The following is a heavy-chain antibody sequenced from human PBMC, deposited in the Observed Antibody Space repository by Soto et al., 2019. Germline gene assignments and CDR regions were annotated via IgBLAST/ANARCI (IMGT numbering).Heavy chain of an antibody. J-gene: IGHJ6*02. CDR2: IDPSDSYT. V-gene: IGHV5-10-1*01. Sequence: GESLKISCKGSGYSFTSYRISWVRQMPGKGLEWMGRIDPSDSYTNYSPSFQGHVTISADKSISTAYLQWSSLKASDTAMYYCARTSFLAAAGTYYYYGMDVWGQGTTVNVSS. CDR1: GYSFTSYR. CDR3: ARTSFLAAAGTYYYYGMDV. D-gene: IGHD6-13*01.